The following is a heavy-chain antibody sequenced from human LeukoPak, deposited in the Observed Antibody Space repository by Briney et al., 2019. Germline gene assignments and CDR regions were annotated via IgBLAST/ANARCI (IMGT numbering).Heavy chain of an antibody. CDR3: ARLMGSGSSQTWYFDY. CDR1: GGSISSYY. J-gene: IGHJ4*02. Sequence: SETLSLTCTVSGGSISSYYWSWIRQPPGKGLEWIGYISYIGSTNHNPSLKSRLTISVDTSKNQFSLKLSSVAAADTAVYYCARLMGSGSSQTWYFDYWGQGTLVTVSS. CDR2: ISYIGST. V-gene: IGHV4-59*01. D-gene: IGHD3-10*01.